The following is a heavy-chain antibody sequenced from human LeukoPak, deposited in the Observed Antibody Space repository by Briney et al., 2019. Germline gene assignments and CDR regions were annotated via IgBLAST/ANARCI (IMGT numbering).Heavy chain of an antibody. Sequence: GGSLRLSCAASGFTFSSYEMNWVRQAPGKGLEWVSYISSSGSTIYYADSVEGRFTISRDNAKNSLYLQMNSLRAEDTAVYYCARAGGYCSSTSCFYYFDYWGQGTLVTVSS. CDR3: ARAGGYCSSTSCFYYFDY. J-gene: IGHJ4*02. V-gene: IGHV3-48*03. CDR1: GFTFSSYE. CDR2: ISSSGSTI. D-gene: IGHD2-2*01.